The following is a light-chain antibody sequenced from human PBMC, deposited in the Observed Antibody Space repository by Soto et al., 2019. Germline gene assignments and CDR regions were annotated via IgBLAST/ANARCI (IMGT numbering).Light chain of an antibody. CDR3: QQYSSYST. CDR2: KAS. V-gene: IGKV1-5*03. J-gene: IGKJ1*01. Sequence: DIQMTQSPSTLSASVGDRVTITCRASQSISSWLAWYQQKPGKAPKLLIYKASSLESGVPSRFSGSGSGTEFTLTINSLQPDDFATDYGQQYSSYSTFGQGTKVEVK. CDR1: QSISSW.